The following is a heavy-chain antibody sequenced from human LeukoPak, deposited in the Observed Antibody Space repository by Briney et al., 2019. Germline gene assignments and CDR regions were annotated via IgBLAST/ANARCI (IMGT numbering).Heavy chain of an antibody. CDR2: ISRSGSTI. J-gene: IGHJ4*02. Sequence: GGSLRLSCAAFGFTFSSYEMNWVRQAPGKGLEWVSYISRSGSTIYYADSVKGRFTISRDNAKNSLYLQMNSLRAEDTAVCYCAREPYVGSYFPDYWGQGTLVTVSS. V-gene: IGHV3-48*03. CDR1: GFTFSSYE. CDR3: AREPYVGSYFPDY. D-gene: IGHD1-26*01.